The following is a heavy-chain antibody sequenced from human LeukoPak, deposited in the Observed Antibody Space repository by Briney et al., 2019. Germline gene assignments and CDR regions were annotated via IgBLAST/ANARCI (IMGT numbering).Heavy chain of an antibody. D-gene: IGHD3-10*01. CDR2: ISYDGSNK. Sequence: RGSLRLSCAASGFTFSSYGMHWVRQAPGKGLEWVAVISYDGSNKYYADSVKGRFTISRDNSKNTLYLQMNSLRAEDTAVYYCAKGYYGSGSYLDYWGQGTLVTVSS. J-gene: IGHJ4*02. CDR1: GFTFSSYG. V-gene: IGHV3-30*18. CDR3: AKGYYGSGSYLDY.